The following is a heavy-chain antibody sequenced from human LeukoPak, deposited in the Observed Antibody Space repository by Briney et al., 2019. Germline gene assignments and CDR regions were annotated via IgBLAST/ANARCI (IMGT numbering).Heavy chain of an antibody. J-gene: IGHJ5*02. V-gene: IGHV5-51*01. CDR1: GYSLTSYW. Sequence: GESLKISCKGSGYSLTSYWIGWVRQMPGKGLEWMGIIYPGDSDTRYSPSFQGQVTISADKSISTAYLQWSSLKASDTAMYYCARRYCTNGLCYGWFDPWGQGTLVTVSS. CDR3: ARRYCTNGLCYGWFDP. CDR2: IYPGDSDT. D-gene: IGHD2-8*01.